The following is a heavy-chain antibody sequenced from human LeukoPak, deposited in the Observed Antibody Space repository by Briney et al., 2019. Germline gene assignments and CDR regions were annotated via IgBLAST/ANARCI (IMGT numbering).Heavy chain of an antibody. CDR2: INSDGSST. V-gene: IGHV3-74*01. D-gene: IGHD6-13*01. J-gene: IGHJ5*02. Sequence: GGSLRLSCAASGFTFSSYWMHWVRQAPGKGLVWVSRINSDGSSTSYADSVKGRFTISRDNAKNTLYLQMNSLRAEDTAVYYCARDGSPQMAAAANWFDPWGQGTLVTVSS. CDR3: ARDGSPQMAAAANWFDP. CDR1: GFTFSSYW.